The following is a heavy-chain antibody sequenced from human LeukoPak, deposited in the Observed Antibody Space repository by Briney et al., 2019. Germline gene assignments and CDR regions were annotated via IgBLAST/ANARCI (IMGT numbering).Heavy chain of an antibody. CDR1: GGTFSSYA. V-gene: IGHV1-69*05. J-gene: IGHJ6*03. Sequence: GASVKVSCKASGGTFSSYAISWVRQAPGQGLEWMGRIIPIFGTANYAQKFQGRVTITTDESTSTAYMELSSLRSEDTAVYYCARDRVVAANYYYYMDVWGKGTTLTVSS. D-gene: IGHD2-15*01. CDR2: IIPIFGTA. CDR3: ARDRVVAANYYYYMDV.